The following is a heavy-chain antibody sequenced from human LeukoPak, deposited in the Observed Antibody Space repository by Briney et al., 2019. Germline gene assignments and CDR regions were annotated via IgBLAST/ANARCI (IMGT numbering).Heavy chain of an antibody. CDR1: GYSITSGYY. V-gene: IGHV4-38-2*01. CDR3: ARHEPTGGNWFDS. Sequence: SETLSLTCAVSGYSITSGYYWGWTRQPPGKGLEWNGSIYHSETSYYNPSLKTEVTISVDTSKNHFSLKLTSVTAADTAIYYCARHEPTGGNWFDSWGQGTLVTVSS. J-gene: IGHJ5*01. CDR2: IYHSETS. D-gene: IGHD4-17*01.